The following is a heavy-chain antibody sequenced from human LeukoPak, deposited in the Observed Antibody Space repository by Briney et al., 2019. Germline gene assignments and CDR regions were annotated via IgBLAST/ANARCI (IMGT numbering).Heavy chain of an antibody. Sequence: PGGTLRLSCAASGFTFSSYAMSWVRQAPGKGLEWVSAISGSGGSTYYADSVKGRFTISGDNSKNTLYLQMNSLRAEDTAVYYCAREVEWFGELLCLFDYWGQGTLVTVSS. V-gene: IGHV3-23*01. CDR3: AREVEWFGELLCLFDY. J-gene: IGHJ4*02. CDR1: GFTFSSYA. CDR2: ISGSGGST. D-gene: IGHD3-10*01.